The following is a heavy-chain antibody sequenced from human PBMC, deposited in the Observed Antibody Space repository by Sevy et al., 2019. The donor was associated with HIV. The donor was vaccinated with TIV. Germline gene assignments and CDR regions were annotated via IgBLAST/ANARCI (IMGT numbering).Heavy chain of an antibody. J-gene: IGHJ2*01. CDR3: ARDPTFVLAYCGGDCYPSWYFDL. D-gene: IGHD2-21*02. CDR1: GFTFSSYA. Sequence: GGSLRLSCAASGFTFSSYAMHWVRQAPGKGLEWVAVISYDGSNKYYADSVKGRFTISRDNSKNTLYLQMNSLSAEDTAVYYCARDPTFVLAYCGGDCYPSWYFDLWGRGTLVTVSS. V-gene: IGHV3-30*04. CDR2: ISYDGSNK.